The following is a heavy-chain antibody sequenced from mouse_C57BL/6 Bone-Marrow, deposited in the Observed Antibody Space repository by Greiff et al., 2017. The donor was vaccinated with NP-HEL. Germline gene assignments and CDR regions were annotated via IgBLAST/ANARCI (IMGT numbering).Heavy chain of an antibody. D-gene: IGHD2-4*01. CDR1: GYTFTSYD. CDR2: IYPRDGST. V-gene: IGHV1-85*01. CDR3: ARRVYYDYDDPYWYFDV. J-gene: IGHJ1*03. Sequence: VQLQQSGPELVKPGASVKLSCKASGYTFTSYDINWVKQRPGQGLEWIGWIYPRDGSTKYNEKFKGKATMTVDTSSSTAYMELHSLTSEDSAVYFCARRVYYDYDDPYWYFDVWGTGTTVTVSS.